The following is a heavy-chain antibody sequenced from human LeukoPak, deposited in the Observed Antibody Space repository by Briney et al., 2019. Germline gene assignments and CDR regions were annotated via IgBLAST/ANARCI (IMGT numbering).Heavy chain of an antibody. Sequence: PSETLSLTCTVSGGSISSGSYYWSWIRQPPGKGLEWIGEINHSGSTNYNPSLKSRVTMSVDTSKNQFSLKLSSVTAADTAVYYCARDGLWFGEIFWFDPWGQGTLVTISS. CDR1: GGSISSGSYY. CDR3: ARDGLWFGEIFWFDP. V-gene: IGHV4-39*07. J-gene: IGHJ5*02. D-gene: IGHD3-10*01. CDR2: INHSGST.